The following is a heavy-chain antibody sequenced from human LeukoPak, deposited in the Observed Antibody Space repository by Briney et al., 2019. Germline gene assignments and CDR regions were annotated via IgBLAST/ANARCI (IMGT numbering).Heavy chain of an antibody. Sequence: SETLSLTCTVSGGSISSHYWSWIRQPPGKGLEWMGYIYNSGSISYNPSLKSRVTISVDTSKTQFSLKLSSVTAADTAVYYCARGGASSNWFNPWGQGTLVTVSS. J-gene: IGHJ5*02. D-gene: IGHD4/OR15-4a*01. CDR3: ARGGASSNWFNP. V-gene: IGHV4-59*11. CDR2: IYNSGSI. CDR1: GGSISSHY.